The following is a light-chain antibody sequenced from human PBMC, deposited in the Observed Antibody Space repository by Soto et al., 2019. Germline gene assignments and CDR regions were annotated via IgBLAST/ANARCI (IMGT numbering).Light chain of an antibody. CDR3: QQYNNWPIT. J-gene: IGKJ5*01. Sequence: EIVLSQSPGTLALSRGERATVSCRASQSVSSNLAWYQQKPGQAPRLLIYGASTRATGIPARFSGSGSGTEFTLTISSLQSEDFAVYYCQQYNNWPITFGQGTRLEIK. CDR2: GAS. V-gene: IGKV3-15*01. CDR1: QSVSSN.